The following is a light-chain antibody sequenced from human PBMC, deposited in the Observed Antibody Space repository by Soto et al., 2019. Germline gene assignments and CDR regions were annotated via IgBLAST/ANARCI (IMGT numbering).Light chain of an antibody. CDR2: LGS. CDR1: QRLLLINGHTY. Sequence: SVMNKHPLSLPVTPGQPASISCRSSQRLLLINGHTYLDWYVQKPGLSPQLRIYLGSNRASEAPDRFSGSGAGTDVTLKISRVEAEEVGVYDFMQSLQTPWPFGQGIKV. J-gene: IGKJ1*01. V-gene: IGKV2-28*01. CDR3: MQSLQTPWP.